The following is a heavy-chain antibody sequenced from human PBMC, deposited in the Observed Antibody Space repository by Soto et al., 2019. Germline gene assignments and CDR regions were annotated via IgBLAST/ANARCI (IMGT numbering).Heavy chain of an antibody. CDR3: ARGNWNDEAYYYGMDV. CDR1: GDSVSRNSGA. D-gene: IGHD1-1*01. CDR2: TYYRSKWYN. V-gene: IGHV6-1*01. Sequence: SQTLSLTCAISGDSVSRNSGAWNWIRQSPSRGLEWLGRTYYRSKWYNEYAPSVKSRITINPDTAKNQFALQLKSVTPDDTGVYYCARGNWNDEAYYYGMDVWGQGITVTVSS. J-gene: IGHJ6*02.